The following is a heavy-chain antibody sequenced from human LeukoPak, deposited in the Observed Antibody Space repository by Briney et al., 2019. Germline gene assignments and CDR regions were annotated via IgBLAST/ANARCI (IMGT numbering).Heavy chain of an antibody. D-gene: IGHD5-12*01. CDR2: ISNSGGST. CDR1: GFTFSSYS. CDR3: ARFGYNTSPLPGFDP. V-gene: IGHV3-23*01. Sequence: PGGSLRLSCAASGFTFSSYSMNWVRQAPGKGLEWVSAISNSGGSTYYADSVRGRFTISRDNSKNTLYLQMNSLRVEDTAVYYCARFGYNTSPLPGFDPWGQGTLVTVSS. J-gene: IGHJ5*02.